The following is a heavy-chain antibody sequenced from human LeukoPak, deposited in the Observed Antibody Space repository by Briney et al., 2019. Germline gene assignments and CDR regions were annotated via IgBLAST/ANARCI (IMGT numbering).Heavy chain of an antibody. CDR1: GGSISSYY. CDR2: IYHSGST. Sequence: SETLSLTCTVSGGSISSYYWGWIRQPPGKGLEWIGSIYHSGSTYYNPSLKSRVTISVDTSKNQFSLKLSSVTAADTAVYYCARQPYYYDSSGYYRVGWFDPWGQGTLVTVSS. CDR3: ARQPYYYDSSGYYRVGWFDP. V-gene: IGHV4-38-2*02. J-gene: IGHJ5*02. D-gene: IGHD3-22*01.